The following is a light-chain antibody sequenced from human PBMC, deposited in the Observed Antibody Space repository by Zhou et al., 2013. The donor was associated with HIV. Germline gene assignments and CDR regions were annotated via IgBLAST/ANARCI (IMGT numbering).Light chain of an antibody. CDR1: QGISHF. CDR3: QQGNLLPLT. V-gene: IGKV1-27*01. J-gene: IGKJ4*01. CDR2: GAS. Sequence: DFQMTQSPSSLSASVGDRVTMTCRASQGISHFLAWYQQKPGKVPRLIIYGASTLQSGVPSRFSGSGSGTDFTLTITSLQPEDSATYYCQQGNLLPLTFGGGTKVEI.